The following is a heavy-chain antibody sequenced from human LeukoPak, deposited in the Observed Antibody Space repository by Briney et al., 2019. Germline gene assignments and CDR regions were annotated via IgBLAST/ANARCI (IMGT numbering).Heavy chain of an antibody. CDR1: GGSISSYY. J-gene: IGHJ4*02. Sequence: PSETLSLTCTVSGGSISSYYWSWIRQPPGKGLEWIGYIYYSGTTDYNPSLKSRVAISVDTSNNQFSLKVSSVTAADTAVYYCARSSGAYRSFDYWGKGTLVPVSS. CDR2: IYYSGTT. D-gene: IGHD1-26*01. CDR3: ARSSGAYRSFDY. V-gene: IGHV4-59*01.